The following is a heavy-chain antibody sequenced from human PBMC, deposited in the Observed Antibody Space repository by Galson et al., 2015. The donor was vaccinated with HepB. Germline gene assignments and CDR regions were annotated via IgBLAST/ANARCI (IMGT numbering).Heavy chain of an antibody. V-gene: IGHV1-18*01. J-gene: IGHJ4*02. CDR2: ISPYDGNT. CDR3: ALRTGTYPYYFDF. D-gene: IGHD3-10*01. Sequence: SVKVSCKASGYTFTSNGLSWLRQAPGQGLEYMGWISPYDGNTNYAQKLQGRVTMTTDKSTTTAYMELRSLRSDDTAVYYCALRTGTYPYYFDFWGQGTLVAVSS. CDR1: GYTFTSNG.